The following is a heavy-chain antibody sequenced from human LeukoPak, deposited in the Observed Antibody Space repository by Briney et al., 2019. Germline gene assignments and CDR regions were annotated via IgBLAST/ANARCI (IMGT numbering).Heavy chain of an antibody. J-gene: IGHJ4*02. CDR1: GFSFSNNY. D-gene: IGHD6-13*01. V-gene: IGHV3-53*01. CDR3: ARDPPGIAASGTYY. CDR2: IYSRGGT. Sequence: GGSLRLSCAVSGFSFSNNYMNWVRQAPGKGLEWVSLIYSRGGTSYADSVKGRFTISRDSSKNTLFLQMNSLRVEDTAVYYCARDPPGIAASGTYYWGQGTLVTVSS.